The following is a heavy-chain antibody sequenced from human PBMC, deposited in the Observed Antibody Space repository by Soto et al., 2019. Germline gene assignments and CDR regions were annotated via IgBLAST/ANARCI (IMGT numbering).Heavy chain of an antibody. Sequence: QVQLVQSGAEVKKPGASVKVSCEASGYTFTSYDINWVRQATGQGLEWMGWMNPNSGNTGYAQKFQGRVTMTRNTSISTAYMELSSLRSEDTAVYYCACTGAAARPLGYGYWGQGTLVTVSS. V-gene: IGHV1-8*01. J-gene: IGHJ4*02. CDR2: MNPNSGNT. CDR1: GYTFTSYD. CDR3: ACTGAAARPLGYGY. D-gene: IGHD6-6*01.